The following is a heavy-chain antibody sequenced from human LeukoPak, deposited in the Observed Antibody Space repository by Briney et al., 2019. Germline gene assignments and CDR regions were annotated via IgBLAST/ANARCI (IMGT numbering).Heavy chain of an antibody. Sequence: GASVKVSCKASGYTFTSYGISWVRQAPGQGLEWMGWISAYNGNTNYAQKLQGRVTMTEDTSTDTAYMELSSLRSEDTAVYYCATVDTIFGMVTWGQGTLVTVSS. V-gene: IGHV1-18*01. CDR1: GYTFTSYG. CDR2: ISAYNGNT. D-gene: IGHD3-3*01. CDR3: ATVDTIFGMVT. J-gene: IGHJ5*02.